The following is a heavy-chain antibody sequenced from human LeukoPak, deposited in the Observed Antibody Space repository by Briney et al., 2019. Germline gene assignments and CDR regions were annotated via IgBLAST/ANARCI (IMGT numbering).Heavy chain of an antibody. J-gene: IGHJ4*02. V-gene: IGHV3-7*01. CDR3: AFARGFDY. CDR2: IKQDGSET. CDR1: GFTLSGFW. Sequence: PGGSLRLSCAASGFTLSGFWMSWVRQAPGKGLEWVANIKQDGSETYYVDSVKGRFTISRDNAKNSLYLQMNSLRAEDTAVYYCAFARGFDYWGQGTLVTVSS. D-gene: IGHD3-10*01.